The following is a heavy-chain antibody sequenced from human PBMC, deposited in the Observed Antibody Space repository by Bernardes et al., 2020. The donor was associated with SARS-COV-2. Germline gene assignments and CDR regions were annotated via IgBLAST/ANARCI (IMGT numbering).Heavy chain of an antibody. J-gene: IGHJ6*02. CDR2: IKRDGSEK. CDR3: ARSAGMDV. CDR1: GFDFSDYW. Sequence: GGSLRLSCAGSGFDFSDYWMTWVRQAPGKGLEWVANIKRDGSEKYYVDSVKGRFTISRDNAKNLVFLQMNMLRAEDTAVFYCARSAGMDVWGQGTMVTVSS. V-gene: IGHV3-7*03.